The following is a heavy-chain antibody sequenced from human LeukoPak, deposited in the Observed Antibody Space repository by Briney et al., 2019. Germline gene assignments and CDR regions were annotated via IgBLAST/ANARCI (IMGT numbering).Heavy chain of an antibody. V-gene: IGHV4-59*12. Sequence: SETLSLTCTVSGGSISSYYWSWIRQPPGKGLEWIGYIYYSGSTNYNPSLKSRVTISVDTSKNQFSLKLSSVTAADTAVYYCASYGSGSFVGTKFDYWGQGTLVTVSS. CDR2: IYYSGST. CDR3: ASYGSGSFVGTKFDY. J-gene: IGHJ4*02. D-gene: IGHD3-10*01. CDR1: GGSISSYY.